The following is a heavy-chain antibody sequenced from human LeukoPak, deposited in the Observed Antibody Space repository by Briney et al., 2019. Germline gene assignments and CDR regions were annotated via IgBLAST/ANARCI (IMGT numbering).Heavy chain of an antibody. D-gene: IGHD3-16*01. Sequence: GGSLRLSGAASGFPFSTYILHWVRQAPGKGLECVSYISSSSRTIYYADFVKGRFTILRDNAKNSLYLQMNSLREEDTAVYYCARPHQDYVWGSPDCWGQGTLVTVSS. J-gene: IGHJ4*02. CDR3: ARPHQDYVWGSPDC. CDR2: ISSSSRTI. V-gene: IGHV3-48*02. CDR1: GFPFSTYI.